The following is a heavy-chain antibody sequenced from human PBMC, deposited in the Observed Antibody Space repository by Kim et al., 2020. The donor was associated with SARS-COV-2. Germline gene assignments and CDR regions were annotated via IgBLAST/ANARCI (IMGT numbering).Heavy chain of an antibody. J-gene: IGHJ4*02. Sequence: ASVKVSCQASGYIFTNYYLHWVRQAPGQGLEWMGIINFSDGVISYAQMFQGRVTMTTDTSTSTVYMELSSLISEDTAVYYCVREVHSNFDYWGQGTLVTVSS. CDR3: VREVHSNFDY. CDR2: INFSDGVI. CDR1: GYIFTNYY. V-gene: IGHV1-46*01.